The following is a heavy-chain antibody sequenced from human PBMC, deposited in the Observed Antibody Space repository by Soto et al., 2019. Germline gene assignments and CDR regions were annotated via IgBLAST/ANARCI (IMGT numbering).Heavy chain of an antibody. Sequence: PSETLSLTCTVSGVSISSGNWCWWVRQSPRKGLEYIGEIVRDESATYFPSCERRFAMSLDKPKNLFSLSLTSAAAAVASIYCGARLVYGTRLYCLYFDFWGQGAQVTVSS. CDR1: GVSISSGNW. V-gene: IGHV4-4*01. J-gene: IGHJ4*02. CDR3: ARLVYGTRLYCLYFDF. D-gene: IGHD6-6*01. CDR2: IVRDESA.